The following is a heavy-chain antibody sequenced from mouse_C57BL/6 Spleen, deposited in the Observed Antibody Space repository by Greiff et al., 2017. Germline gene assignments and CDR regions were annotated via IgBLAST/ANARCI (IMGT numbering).Heavy chain of an antibody. D-gene: IGHD2-2*01. Sequence: VQLQQSGAELVRPGTSVKVSYKASGYAFTNYLIEWVKQRPGQGLEWIGVINPGSGGTNYNEKFKGKATLTADKSSSTAYMQLSSLTSEDSAVYFCAREKFLVTTKNYAMDYWGQGTSVTVSS. V-gene: IGHV1-54*01. CDR1: GYAFTNYL. CDR3: AREKFLVTTKNYAMDY. CDR2: INPGSGGT. J-gene: IGHJ4*01.